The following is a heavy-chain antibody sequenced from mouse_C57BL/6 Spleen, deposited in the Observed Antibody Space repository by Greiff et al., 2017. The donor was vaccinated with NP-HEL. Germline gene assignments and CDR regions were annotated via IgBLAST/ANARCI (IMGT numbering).Heavy chain of an antibody. CDR1: GYTFTDYE. J-gene: IGHJ1*03. V-gene: IGHV1-15*01. CDR3: TGSGTTVVALYWYFDV. Sequence: QVQLQQSGAELVRPGASVTLSCKASGYTFTDYEMTWVKQTPVHGLEWIGAIDPETGGTAYNQKFKGKAILTVDTSSSTAYMELRSLTSEDAAVYYCTGSGTTVVALYWYFDVWGTGTTVTVSS. CDR2: IDPETGGT. D-gene: IGHD1-1*01.